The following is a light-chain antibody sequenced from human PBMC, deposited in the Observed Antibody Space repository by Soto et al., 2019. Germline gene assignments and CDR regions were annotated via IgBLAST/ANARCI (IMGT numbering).Light chain of an antibody. CDR1: QSVSSN. Sequence: EIVLTQSPATLSLSPGERATLSCRASQSVSSNLAWYQHKPGQPPRLLIYDASTRATGIPARFSGSGSGTDFTLTISSLEPEDFATYYCQHYNIWPPVTFGQGTRLQIK. CDR3: QHYNIWPPVT. CDR2: DAS. J-gene: IGKJ5*01. V-gene: IGKV3-11*01.